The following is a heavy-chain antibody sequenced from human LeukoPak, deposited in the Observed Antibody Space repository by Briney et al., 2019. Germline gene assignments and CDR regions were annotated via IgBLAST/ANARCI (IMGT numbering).Heavy chain of an antibody. D-gene: IGHD3-10*02. CDR1: GFTFNVYS. CDR3: AELGITMIGGV. J-gene: IGHJ6*04. V-gene: IGHV3-48*04. CDR2: ISSSLDSTI. Sequence: GGSLRLSCAASGFTFNVYSMNWVRQAPGKGLEWVSFISSSLDSTIYYADSVKGRFTISRDNAKNSLYLQMNSLRAEDTAVYYCAELGITMIGGVWGKGTTVTISS.